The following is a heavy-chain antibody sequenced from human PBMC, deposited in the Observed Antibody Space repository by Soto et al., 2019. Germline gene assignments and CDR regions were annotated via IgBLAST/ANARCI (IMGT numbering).Heavy chain of an antibody. CDR2: IIPIIGTA. J-gene: IGHJ5*02. CDR3: ARDRGTMVRGVTNWFDP. V-gene: IGHV1-69*05. D-gene: IGHD3-10*01. CDR1: GGTFSSYA. Sequence: SVKVSCKASGGTFSSYAISWVRQAPGQGLEWMGGIIPIIGTANYAQKFQGRVTMTTDTSTSTAYMELRSLRSDDTAVYYCARDRGTMVRGVTNWFDPRGQGTLVTVSS.